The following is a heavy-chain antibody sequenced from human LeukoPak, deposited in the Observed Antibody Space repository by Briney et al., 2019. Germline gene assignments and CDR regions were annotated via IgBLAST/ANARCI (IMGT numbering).Heavy chain of an antibody. CDR3: ARGLPFFDWSPVDY. V-gene: IGHV4-34*01. CDR2: INHSGST. CDR1: GGSFSGYY. Sequence: SETLSLTCAVYGGSFSGYYWSWIRQAPGKGLEWIGEINHSGSTNYNPSLKSRVTISVDTSKNQFSLKLSSVTAADTAVYYCARGLPFFDWSPVDYWGQGTLVTVSS. D-gene: IGHD3-9*01. J-gene: IGHJ4*02.